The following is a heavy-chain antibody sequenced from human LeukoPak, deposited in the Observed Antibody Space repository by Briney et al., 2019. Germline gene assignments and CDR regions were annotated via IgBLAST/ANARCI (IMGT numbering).Heavy chain of an antibody. CDR1: GFTFSSYG. CDR3: AKDRDIVVVPAAIRQGLDY. CDR2: ISSDGSNK. V-gene: IGHV3-30*18. J-gene: IGHJ4*02. D-gene: IGHD2-2*01. Sequence: GGSLRLSCAASGFTFSSYGMHWGRQAPGKGLEWVAVISSDGSNKYYADSVKGRFTISRDNSKNTLYLQMNSLRAEDTAVYYCAKDRDIVVVPAAIRQGLDYWGQGTLVTVSS.